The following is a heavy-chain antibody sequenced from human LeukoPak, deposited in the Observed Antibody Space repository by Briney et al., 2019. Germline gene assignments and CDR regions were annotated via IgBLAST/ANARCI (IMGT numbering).Heavy chain of an antibody. CDR3: ATPLYSSGCPDY. D-gene: IGHD6-19*01. Sequence: ASVKVSCKASGYTFTRYYIHWVRQAPGQGLEWMGIIDPSGGSAGCAQNLQGRVTMTRDTSTSTVYMELSSLRSEDTAVYYCATPLYSSGCPDYWGQGTLVTVSS. J-gene: IGHJ4*02. CDR1: GYTFTRYY. V-gene: IGHV1-46*04. CDR2: IDPSGGSA.